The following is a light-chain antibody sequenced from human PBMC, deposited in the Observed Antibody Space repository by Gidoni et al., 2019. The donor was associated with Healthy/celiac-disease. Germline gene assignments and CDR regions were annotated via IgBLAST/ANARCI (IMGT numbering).Light chain of an antibody. J-gene: IGKJ3*01. CDR1: QSISSY. CDR2: AAS. V-gene: IGKV1-39*01. Sequence: DIQMTQSPSSLSASVGDRVTSTCRASQSISSYLNWYQQKPGKPPKLLIYAASSLQSGVPSRFSGSGSGTDFTLTISSLQPEDFATYYCQQSYSTPFTFGPGTKVDIK. CDR3: QQSYSTPFT.